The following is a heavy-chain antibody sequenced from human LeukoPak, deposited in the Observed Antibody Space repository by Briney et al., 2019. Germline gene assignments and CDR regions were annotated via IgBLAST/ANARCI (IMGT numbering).Heavy chain of an antibody. V-gene: IGHV1-69*01. CDR1: GGTFSSYA. CDR3: ARESGSVPFYNALTGRQDYYFYYMDV. D-gene: IGHD3-9*01. Sequence: SVKVSCKASGGTFSSYAISWVRQAPGQGLEWMGGIIPIFGTANYAQKFQGRVTITADESTSTFYMELSSLKFDDSAVYFCARESGSVPFYNALTGRQDYYFYYMDVWGKGTTVTVSS. CDR2: IIPIFGTA. J-gene: IGHJ6*03.